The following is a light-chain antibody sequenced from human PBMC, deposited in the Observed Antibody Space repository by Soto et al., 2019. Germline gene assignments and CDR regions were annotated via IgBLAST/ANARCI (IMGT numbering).Light chain of an antibody. CDR1: SSDVGAYKY. Sequence: QSALTQPPSASGSPGQSVTISCTGTSSDVGAYKYVSWYQQYTGKAPKLMIYEVTKRPSGVPDRFSGSKSGNTASLTVSGLQAEEEADYYCTSYVGNDIWVFGGGTKVTVL. V-gene: IGLV2-8*01. J-gene: IGLJ3*02. CDR3: TSYVGNDIWV. CDR2: EVT.